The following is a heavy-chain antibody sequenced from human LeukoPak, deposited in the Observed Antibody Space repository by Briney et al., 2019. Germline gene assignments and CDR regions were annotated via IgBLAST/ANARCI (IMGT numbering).Heavy chain of an antibody. Sequence: GGSLRLSCAASGFTFSSYGMHWVRQAPGKGLEWVAVISYDGINKFYVDSVKGRFTISRDNSKNTLYLQMNSLRAEDTAVYYCAKDAIVVVTATNWGQGTLVTVSS. J-gene: IGHJ4*02. CDR2: ISYDGINK. V-gene: IGHV3-30*18. CDR1: GFTFSSYG. D-gene: IGHD2-21*02. CDR3: AKDAIVVVTATN.